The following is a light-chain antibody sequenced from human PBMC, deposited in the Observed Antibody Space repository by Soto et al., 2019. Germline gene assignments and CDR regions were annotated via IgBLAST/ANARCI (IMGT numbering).Light chain of an antibody. CDR3: QHSNSYLCT. CDR1: QSISGW. V-gene: IGKV1-5*01. CDR2: GAS. J-gene: IGKJ2*02. Sequence: DIQMTQSPSTLSASVGDRVTITCRASQSISGWLAWYQQKPGKAPKLLIYGASSLASGVPSRFSGSGSETEFTLTISSLQPDDFATYYCQHSNSYLCTFGQGTKVDIK.